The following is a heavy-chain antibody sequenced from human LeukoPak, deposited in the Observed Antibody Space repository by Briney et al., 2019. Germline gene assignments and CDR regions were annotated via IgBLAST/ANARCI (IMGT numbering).Heavy chain of an antibody. D-gene: IGHD5-24*01. Sequence: SETLSLTCTVSGDSISSSSYYWGWLGQPPGKGLEWVGTIHSGGNTYYNPSLKSRVTISVDTSKNQLSVKLYSVTAADTAVYFCARPAGWLPRYYFEYWGQGTLVTVSS. CDR3: ARPAGWLPRYYFEY. J-gene: IGHJ4*02. CDR2: IHSGGNT. V-gene: IGHV4-39*01. CDR1: GDSISSSSYY.